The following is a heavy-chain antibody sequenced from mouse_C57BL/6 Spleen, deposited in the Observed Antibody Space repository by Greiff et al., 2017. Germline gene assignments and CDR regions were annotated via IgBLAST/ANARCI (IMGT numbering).Heavy chain of an antibody. V-gene: IGHV1-55*01. CDR2: IYPGCGST. CDR1: GYTFTSYW. D-gene: IGHD3-2*02. Sequence: VQLQQPGAELVKPGASVKMSCKASGYTFTSYWITWVKQRPGQGLEWIGDIYPGCGSTNYNEKLKSKATLTVDTSSSTAYMQLSSLTSEDSAVDDCAKDSSGEPFYARDYWGQGTSVTVSS. J-gene: IGHJ4*01. CDR3: AKDSSGEPFYARDY.